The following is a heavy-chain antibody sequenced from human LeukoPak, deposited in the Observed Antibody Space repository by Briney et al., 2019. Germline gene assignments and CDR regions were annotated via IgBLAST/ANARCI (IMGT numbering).Heavy chain of an antibody. D-gene: IGHD2-2*01. CDR3: ARDKRGVPAANDY. J-gene: IGHJ4*02. CDR2: IYYSGST. CDR1: GGSISSGDYY. V-gene: IGHV4-30-4*08. Sequence: SQTLSLTCTVSGGSISSGDYYWSWIRQPPWKGLEWIGYIYYSGSTYYNPSLKSRVTISVDTSKNQFSLKLSSVTAADTAVYYCARDKRGVPAANDYWGQGTLVTVSS.